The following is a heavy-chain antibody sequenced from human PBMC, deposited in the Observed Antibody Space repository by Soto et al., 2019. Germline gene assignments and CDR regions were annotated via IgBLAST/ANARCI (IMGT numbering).Heavy chain of an antibody. V-gene: IGHV3-30-3*01. J-gene: IGHJ4*02. CDR2: ISYDGSNK. CDR3: ARAVAVPASCDY. CDR1: GFTFSSYA. Sequence: ASGFTFSSYAMHWVRQAPGKGLEWVAVISYDGSNKYYADSVKGRFTISRDNSKNTLYLQMNSLRAEDTAMDYCARAVAVPASCDYWGQGTLVTVSS. D-gene: IGHD6-19*01.